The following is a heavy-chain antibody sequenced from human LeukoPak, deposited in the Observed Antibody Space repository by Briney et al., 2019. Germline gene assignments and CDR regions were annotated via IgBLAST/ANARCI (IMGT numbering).Heavy chain of an antibody. J-gene: IGHJ4*02. Sequence: SETLSLTCAVYGGSFSGYYWSWIRQPPGKGLEWIGEINHSGSTNYNPSLKSRVTISVDTSKNQFSLKLSSVTAADTAVYYCARGDYVWGNSHNFDYWGQGTLVTVSS. CDR3: ARGDYVWGNSHNFDY. V-gene: IGHV4-34*01. CDR1: GGSFSGYY. D-gene: IGHD3-16*01. CDR2: INHSGST.